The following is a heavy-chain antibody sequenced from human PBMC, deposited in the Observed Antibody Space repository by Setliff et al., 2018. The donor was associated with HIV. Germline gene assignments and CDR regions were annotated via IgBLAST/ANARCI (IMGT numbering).Heavy chain of an antibody. J-gene: IGHJ6*03. Sequence: ASVKVSCKASGYTFTSYGISWVRQAPGQGLEWMGWISAYNGNTNYAQKLQGRVTMTTDTSTSTAYMELRSLRSDDTAVYYCASRCYGSSDYYYYMDVWGKGTTVTVSS. D-gene: IGHD2-2*01. V-gene: IGHV1-18*01. CDR2: ISAYNGNT. CDR1: GYTFTSYG. CDR3: ASRCYGSSDYYYYMDV.